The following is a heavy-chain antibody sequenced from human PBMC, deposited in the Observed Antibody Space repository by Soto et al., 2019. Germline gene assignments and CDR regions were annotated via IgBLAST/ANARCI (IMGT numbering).Heavy chain of an antibody. J-gene: IGHJ4*02. D-gene: IGHD6-13*01. V-gene: IGHV4-59*01. CDR2: IYYSGST. Sequence: SETLSLTCTVSGGSISSYYWSWIRQPPGKGLEWIGYIYYSGSTNYNPSLKSRVTISVDTSKNQFSLKLSSVTAADTAVYYCARDRLAAALFDYGGPGALVNVSS. CDR3: ARDRLAAALFDY. CDR1: GGSISSYY.